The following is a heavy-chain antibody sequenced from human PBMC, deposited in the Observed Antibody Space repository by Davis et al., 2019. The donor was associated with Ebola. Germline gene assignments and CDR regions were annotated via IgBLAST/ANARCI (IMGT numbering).Heavy chain of an antibody. D-gene: IGHD1-26*01. J-gene: IGHJ1*01. V-gene: IGHV4-4*02. CDR1: GGSISSSNW. Sequence: SETLSLTCAVSGGSISSSNWWSWVRQPPGKGLEWIGYIYNSGSTNYNPSLKSRVTISADTSKNQFSLKLSSVAAADTAVYYCARGKVGATSGWGRGTLVTVSS. CDR3: ARGKVGATSG. CDR2: IYNSGST.